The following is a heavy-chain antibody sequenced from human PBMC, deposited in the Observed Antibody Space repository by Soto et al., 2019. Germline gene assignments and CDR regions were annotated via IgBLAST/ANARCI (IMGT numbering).Heavy chain of an antibody. CDR1: GGSLTDYW. V-gene: IGHV4-34*01. D-gene: IGHD3-10*01. CDR2: INHIGES. J-gene: IGHJ4*02. CDR3: ARDFGAGAHFDH. Sequence: QEHLQQWGTGLLKPSETLSLTCAVYGGSLTDYWWTWIRQTPGKGLEWIGEINHIGESNHNPSLKSRVTISLDTSQNQFSLKLTSVTVADTAVYYCARDFGAGAHFDHWGQGSLVTVSS.